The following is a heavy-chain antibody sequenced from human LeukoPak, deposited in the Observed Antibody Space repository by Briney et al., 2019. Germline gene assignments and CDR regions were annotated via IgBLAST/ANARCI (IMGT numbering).Heavy chain of an antibody. CDR3: ARFRRRLLWFGGFHTGHYFDY. Sequence: SETLSLTCAVYGGSFSGYYWSWIRQPPGKGLEWIGEINHSGSTNYNPSLKSRVTISVDTSKNQFSLKLSSVTAADTAVYYCARFRRRLLWFGGFHTGHYFDYWGQGTLVTVSS. CDR1: GGSFSGYY. J-gene: IGHJ4*02. V-gene: IGHV4-34*01. D-gene: IGHD3-10*01. CDR2: INHSGST.